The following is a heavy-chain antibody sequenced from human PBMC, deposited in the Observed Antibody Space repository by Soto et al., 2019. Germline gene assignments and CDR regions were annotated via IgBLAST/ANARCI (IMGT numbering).Heavy chain of an antibody. J-gene: IGHJ6*03. CDR3: ARGSWDDVSGHYYMDV. CDR1: GDSVSSNSAG. Sequence: QTLSLTCDISGDSVSSNSAGWNWVRQTPSRGLEWLGRTYYKSKWYYTYAASVKSRITVSPDTSKNQFSLQLTSVTPEDTAVYYCARGSWDDVSGHYYMDVWDKGTTVTSP. V-gene: IGHV6-1*01. CDR2: TYYKSKWYY. D-gene: IGHD1-1*01.